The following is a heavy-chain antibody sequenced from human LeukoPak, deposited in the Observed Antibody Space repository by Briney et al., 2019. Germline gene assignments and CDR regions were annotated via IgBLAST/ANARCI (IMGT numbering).Heavy chain of an antibody. J-gene: IGHJ6*02. Sequence: GGSLRLSCAASGFTFSSYAMHWVRQAPGKGLEWVAVISYDGSNKYYADSVKGRFTISRDNSKNTLYLQMNSLRAEDTAVYYCARSPDKFYGMDVWGQGTTVTVSS. CDR3: ARSPDKFYGMDV. CDR1: GFTFSSYA. V-gene: IGHV3-30-3*01. CDR2: ISYDGSNK.